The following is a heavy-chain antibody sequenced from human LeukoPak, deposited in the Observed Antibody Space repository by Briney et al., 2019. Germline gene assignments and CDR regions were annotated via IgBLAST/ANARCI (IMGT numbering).Heavy chain of an antibody. J-gene: IGHJ3*02. CDR1: GFTFSSYW. V-gene: IGHV3-7*01. D-gene: IGHD2-21*02. CDR3: ARDHLYCGGDNPCGAFDI. Sequence: GGYLRLSCAASGFTFSSYWMSWVRQAPGQGLEWVANIKQDGSEKYYVDSVKGRFTISRDNAKNSLYLQMNSLRAEDTAVYYCARDHLYCGGDNPCGAFDIWGQGTMVTVSS. CDR2: IKQDGSEK.